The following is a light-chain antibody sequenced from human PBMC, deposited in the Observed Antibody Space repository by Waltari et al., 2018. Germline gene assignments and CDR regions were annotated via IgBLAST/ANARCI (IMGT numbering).Light chain of an antibody. V-gene: IGLV1-51*01. CDR3: TSYTSSSSSAYVV. CDR2: HSH. J-gene: IGLJ2*01. Sequence: QSVLTQPPSVSAAPGQKVTIPCPGTSPNIRGNPVPWSQHPPGPAPHLPLYPQQPPGTAPKLFIYHSHQRPSGLPDRFSGSKSGNTASLTISGLQSEDEADYYCTSYTSSSSSAYVVFGGGTKLTVL. CDR1: SPNIRGNP.